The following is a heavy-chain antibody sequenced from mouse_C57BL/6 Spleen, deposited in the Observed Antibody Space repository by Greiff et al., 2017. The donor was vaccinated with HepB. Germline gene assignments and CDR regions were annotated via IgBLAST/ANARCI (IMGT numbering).Heavy chain of an antibody. J-gene: IGHJ2*01. D-gene: IGHD2-4*01. CDR3: ARSGDYTDYFDY. CDR1: GYTFTDYY. Sequence: VQLQQSGPELVKPGASVKISCKASGYTFTDYYINWVKQRPGQGLECIGWIYPGSGNTKYNEKFKGKATLTVDTSSSTAYMQLSSLTSEDSAVYCCARSGDYTDYFDYWGQGTTLTVSS. V-gene: IGHV1-84*01. CDR2: IYPGSGNT.